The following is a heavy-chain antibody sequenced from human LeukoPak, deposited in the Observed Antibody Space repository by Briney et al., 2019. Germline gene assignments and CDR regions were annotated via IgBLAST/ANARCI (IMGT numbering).Heavy chain of an antibody. D-gene: IGHD4-17*01. Sequence: GGSLRLSCAASGFTFSSYWMSWVRQAPGKGLEWVANIKQDGSEKYYVDSVKGRFTISRDNSKNTLYLQMNSLRAEDTAVYYCARDRKIDYGDYYFDYWGQGTLVTVSS. CDR1: GFTFSSYW. CDR2: IKQDGSEK. V-gene: IGHV3-7*01. CDR3: ARDRKIDYGDYYFDY. J-gene: IGHJ4*02.